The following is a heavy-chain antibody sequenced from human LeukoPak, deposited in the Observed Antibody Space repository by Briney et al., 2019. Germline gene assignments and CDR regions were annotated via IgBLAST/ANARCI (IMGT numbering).Heavy chain of an antibody. V-gene: IGHV1-69*13. Sequence: SVKVSCKASGGTFSSYAISWVRQAPGQGLEWMGVIIPIFGTANYARKFQGRVTITADESTSTAYMELSSLRSEDTAVYYCARDGKWEPAAVIDYGMDVWGQGTTVTVSS. CDR2: IIPIFGTA. CDR3: ARDGKWEPAAVIDYGMDV. D-gene: IGHD1-26*01. J-gene: IGHJ6*02. CDR1: GGTFSSYA.